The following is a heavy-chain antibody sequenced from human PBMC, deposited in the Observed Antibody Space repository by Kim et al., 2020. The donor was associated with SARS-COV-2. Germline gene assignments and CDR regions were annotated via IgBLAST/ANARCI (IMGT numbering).Heavy chain of an antibody. Sequence: GGSLRLSCAASGFTFSSYGMHWVRQAPGKGLEWVAVISYDGSNKYYADSVKGRFTISRDNSKNTLYLQMNSLRAEDPAVYYCAKDPPRITIGGVIDPFD. V-gene: IGHV3-30*18. CDR2: ISYDGSNK. CDR1: GFTFSSYG. CDR3: AKDPPRITIGGVIDPFD. D-gene: IGHD3-16*01. J-gene: IGHJ4*01.